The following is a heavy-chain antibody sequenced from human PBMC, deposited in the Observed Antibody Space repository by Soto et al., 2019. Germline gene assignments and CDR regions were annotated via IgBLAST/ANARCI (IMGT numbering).Heavy chain of an antibody. CDR2: VYWTGST. CDR1: GDSITTNGYY. Sequence: PSETLYLTCSVSGDSITTNGYYLGWIRQPPGKGLQWIGNVYWTGSTFSHPSLTSRVFISVDTSKNEFSLRLTSVTAADTAVYYCARSHYTYGLLIDYWGPGTLVTVSS. CDR3: ARSHYTYGLLIDY. J-gene: IGHJ4*02. V-gene: IGHV4-39*01. D-gene: IGHD2-8*01.